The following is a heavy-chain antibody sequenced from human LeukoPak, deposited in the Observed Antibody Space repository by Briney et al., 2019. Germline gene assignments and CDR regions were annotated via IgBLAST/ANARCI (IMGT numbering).Heavy chain of an antibody. V-gene: IGHV4-59*01. CDR3: ARWTHYYDSSVNWFDP. CDR2: IYYSGST. J-gene: IGHJ5*02. D-gene: IGHD3-22*01. CDR1: GGSISSYY. Sequence: SETLSLTCTVSGGSISSYYWSWIRQPPGKGLEWIGYIYYSGSTNYNPSLKSRVTISVDTSKNQFSLKLSSVTAADTAVYYCARWTHYYDSSVNWFDPWGQGTLVTVSS.